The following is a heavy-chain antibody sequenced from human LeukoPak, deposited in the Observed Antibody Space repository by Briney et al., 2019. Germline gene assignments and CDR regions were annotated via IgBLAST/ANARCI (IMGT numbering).Heavy chain of an antibody. CDR2: ISSAAYTL. Sequence: GGSLRLFCAASGFTLRDYYMTWIRQAPGKGLEWISYISSAAYTLYYADSVKGRFTISRDNANNALFLQMNSLRAEDTAVYFCARGEYTTSSFDYWGLGTLVTVSS. CDR3: ARGEYTTSSFDY. D-gene: IGHD2-2*02. V-gene: IGHV3-11*01. J-gene: IGHJ4*02. CDR1: GFTLRDYY.